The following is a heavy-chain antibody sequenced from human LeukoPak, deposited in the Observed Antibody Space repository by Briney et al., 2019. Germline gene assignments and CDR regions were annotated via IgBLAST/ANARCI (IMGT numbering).Heavy chain of an antibody. CDR1: GFTLSSYN. Sequence: GGPLRLSCAASGFTLSSYNMNWVRQAPGKGLEWVSSISSSSYIYYADSVKGRFTISRDNAKNSLYLQMNSLRAEDTAVYYCARVDYYDSSDEDWFDPWGQGTLVTVSS. CDR2: ISSSSYI. CDR3: ARVDYYDSSDEDWFDP. V-gene: IGHV3-21*01. J-gene: IGHJ5*02. D-gene: IGHD3-22*01.